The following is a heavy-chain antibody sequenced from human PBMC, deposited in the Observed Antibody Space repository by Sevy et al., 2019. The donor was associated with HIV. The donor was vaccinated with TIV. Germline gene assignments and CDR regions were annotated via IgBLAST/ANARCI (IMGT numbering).Heavy chain of an antibody. J-gene: IGHJ4*02. D-gene: IGHD3-10*01. CDR1: GYSITSGYY. CDR3: ARHSHGSGTYYVPFDY. V-gene: IGHV4-38-2*01. CDR2: IYQSGGT. Sequence: SETLSLTCAISGYSITSGYYWGWIRQPPGKGLEWIGRIYQSGGTHYNPSLKSRVTMSVDTSKNQFSLKLSSVTAADTAVYYCARHSHGSGTYYVPFDYWGQGTLVTVSS.